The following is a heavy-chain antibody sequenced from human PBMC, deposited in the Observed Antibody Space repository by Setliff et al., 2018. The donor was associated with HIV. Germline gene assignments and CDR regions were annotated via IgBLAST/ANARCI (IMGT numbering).Heavy chain of an antibody. CDR2: IYYSGSA. CDR3: ARVLVTPHYFDY. V-gene: IGHV4-59*12. D-gene: IGHD3-3*01. J-gene: IGHJ4*02. Sequence: KTSETLSLTCSVSGGPISSYYWGWIRQPPGKGLEWIGYIYYSGSANYNPSLKSRVTISVDTSKNQFSLNLRSVTAADTAVYYCARVLVTPHYFDYWGQGTQVTVSS. CDR1: GGPISSYY.